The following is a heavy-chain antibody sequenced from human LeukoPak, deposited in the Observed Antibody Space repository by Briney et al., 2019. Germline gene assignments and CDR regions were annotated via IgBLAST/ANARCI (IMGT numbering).Heavy chain of an antibody. CDR2: IYYSGST. CDR1: GGSISSYY. D-gene: IGHD2-15*01. J-gene: IGHJ4*02. V-gene: IGHV4-59*01. CDR3: ARGLTLYYFDY. Sequence: SETLSLTCTVSGGSISSYYWSWIRQPPGKGLEWIGYIYYSGSTNYNPSLKSRVTISVDTSKNQFSLKLSSVTAADTAVYYCARGLTLYYFDYWGQGTLVTVSS.